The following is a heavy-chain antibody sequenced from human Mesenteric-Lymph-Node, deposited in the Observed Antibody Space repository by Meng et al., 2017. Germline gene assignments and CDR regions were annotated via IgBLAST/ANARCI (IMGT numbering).Heavy chain of an antibody. J-gene: IGHJ4*01. CDR3: AKAHGWVSSPDY. CDR2: INPNSGGT. CDR1: GYTFTAYY. Sequence: HVQLVQTGADAKKPGASVTVSCKASGYTFTAYYIHWVRQAPGQGLEWMGRINPNSGGTNFAQKFQGRVIMTRDTSISTAYMELSRLGFADTAVYYRAKAHGWVSSPDYWGHGILVTVSS. D-gene: IGHD6-13*01. V-gene: IGHV1-2*06.